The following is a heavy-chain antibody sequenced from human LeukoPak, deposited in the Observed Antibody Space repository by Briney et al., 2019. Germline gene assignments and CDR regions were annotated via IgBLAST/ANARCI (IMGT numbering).Heavy chain of an antibody. Sequence: GGSLRLSCVGSGFTFSSDEMNWVRQAPGKGLEWVSYIITDGSLTYYADSVKGRFTISRDNAKNSLYLQMNSLRAEDTATYYCAKDGTTVTTNYFYAMDVWGQGTTVTVSS. J-gene: IGHJ6*02. CDR3: AKDGTTVTTNYFYAMDV. V-gene: IGHV3-48*03. D-gene: IGHD4-17*01. CDR2: IITDGSLT. CDR1: GFTFSSDE.